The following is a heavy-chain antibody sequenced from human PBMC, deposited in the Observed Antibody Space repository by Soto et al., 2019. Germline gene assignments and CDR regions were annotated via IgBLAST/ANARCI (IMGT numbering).Heavy chain of an antibody. Sequence: SETLSLTCIVSGASIINFYWSWIRQSAGKGPEWIGRLYTRGTTDYNPSLKSRVTMSIDTSKNRVSLSLTSVTAADTAVYYCAKGGTYYCDSWGQGIVVTVSS. V-gene: IGHV4-4*07. CDR3: AKGGTYYCDS. D-gene: IGHD3-16*01. J-gene: IGHJ4*02. CDR1: GASIINFY. CDR2: LYTRGTT.